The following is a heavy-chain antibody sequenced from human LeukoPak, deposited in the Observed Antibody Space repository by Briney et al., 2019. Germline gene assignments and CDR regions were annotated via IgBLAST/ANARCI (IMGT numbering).Heavy chain of an antibody. CDR3: ARGTTQHQIDY. J-gene: IGHJ4*02. Sequence: SETLSLTCTVSGGSISSYYWSWIRQPPGKGLEWIGYIYYSGSTNYNPSLKSRVTISVDTSKSQFSLKLSSVTAADTAVYYCARGTTQHQIDYWGQGTLVTVSS. CDR2: IYYSGST. D-gene: IGHD4-11*01. V-gene: IGHV4-59*01. CDR1: GGSISSYY.